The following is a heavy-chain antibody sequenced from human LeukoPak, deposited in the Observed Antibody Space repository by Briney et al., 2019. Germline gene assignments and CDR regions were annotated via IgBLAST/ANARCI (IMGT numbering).Heavy chain of an antibody. D-gene: IGHD6-19*01. CDR2: ISYDGNTI. Sequence: GGSLRLSCAASEFTFSNYALHWVRQAPGKGLQWVAVISYDGNTIHYADSVKGRFIISRDTSKNTLYLQMNSLRAEDTAVYYCARGEQWLTPFDYWGQGTLVTVSS. CDR1: EFTFSNYA. V-gene: IGHV3-30-3*01. CDR3: ARGEQWLTPFDY. J-gene: IGHJ4*02.